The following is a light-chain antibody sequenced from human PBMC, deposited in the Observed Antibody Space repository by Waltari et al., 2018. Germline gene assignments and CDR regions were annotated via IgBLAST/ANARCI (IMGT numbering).Light chain of an antibody. Sequence: QSALTQPPSASGSPGQSVTISCNGTSTDSGRSNYRSWYQQHPGKAPKLIISEVYKRPSGVPDRFSGSKSGNTASLTVSGLQAEDEADYFCNSYAGNNSYVFGTGTKVTVL. V-gene: IGLV2-8*01. J-gene: IGLJ1*01. CDR1: STDSGRSNY. CDR2: EVY. CDR3: NSYAGNNSYV.